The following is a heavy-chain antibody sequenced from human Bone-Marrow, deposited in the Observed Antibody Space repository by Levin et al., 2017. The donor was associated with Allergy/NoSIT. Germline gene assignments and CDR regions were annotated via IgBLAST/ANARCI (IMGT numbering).Heavy chain of an antibody. Sequence: KISCKTSGGSFSSHAISWVRQAPGQGLEWMGGIIPVYDTINYGEKFQDRVTITADASTTTVYLEVIGLTSDDTPFYFCANCTGEKALLPGDGYFDLWGRGTLVTVSS. V-gene: IGHV1-69*01. CDR3: ANCTGEKALLPGDGYFDL. CDR2: IIPVYDTI. D-gene: IGHD2-8*02. J-gene: IGHJ2*01. CDR1: GGSFSSHA.